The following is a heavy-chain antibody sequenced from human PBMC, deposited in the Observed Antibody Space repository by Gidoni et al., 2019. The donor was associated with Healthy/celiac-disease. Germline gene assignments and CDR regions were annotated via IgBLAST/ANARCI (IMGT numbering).Heavy chain of an antibody. Sequence: GWVGRIKSKTDGGTTDYAAPVKGRFTISRDDSKNTLYLQMNSLKTEDTAVYYCTTTDDSSGYYPFDYWGQGTLVTVSS. D-gene: IGHD3-22*01. V-gene: IGHV3-15*01. CDR3: TTTDDSSGYYPFDY. J-gene: IGHJ4*02. CDR2: IKSKTDGGTT.